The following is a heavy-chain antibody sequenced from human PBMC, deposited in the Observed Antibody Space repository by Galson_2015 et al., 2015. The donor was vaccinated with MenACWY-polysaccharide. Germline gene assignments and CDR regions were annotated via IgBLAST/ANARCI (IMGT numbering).Heavy chain of an antibody. J-gene: IGHJ3*01. Sequence: SLRLSCAASGFRFSGSGMHWVRQAPGKGLEWVAVIQYDGTNKDYADSVKGRFSISRDNSQNTLYLQMNSLRAEDTALYYCARVGSMLVLHALYVWGQGTMVTASS. V-gene: IGHV3-33*01. CDR3: ARVGSMLVLHALYV. D-gene: IGHD2-8*01. CDR2: IQYDGTNK. CDR1: GFRFSGSG.